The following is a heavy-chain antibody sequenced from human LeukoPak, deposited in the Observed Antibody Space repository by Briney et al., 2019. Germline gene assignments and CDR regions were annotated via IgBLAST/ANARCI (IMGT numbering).Heavy chain of an antibody. CDR3: ARDGIGGFDY. CDR2: IYYSGST. D-gene: IGHD1-26*01. Sequence: SETLSLTCTVSGGSVSSGSYYWSWIRQPPGKGLEWIGYIYYSGSTNYNPSLKSRVTISVDTSKNQFSLKLSSVTAADTAVYYCARDGIGGFDYWGPGTLVTVSS. J-gene: IGHJ4*02. CDR1: GGSVSSGSYY. V-gene: IGHV4-61*01.